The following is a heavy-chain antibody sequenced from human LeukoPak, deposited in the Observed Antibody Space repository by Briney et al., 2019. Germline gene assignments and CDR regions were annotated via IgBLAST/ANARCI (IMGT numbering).Heavy chain of an antibody. CDR3: PKDRNCSSTGCYVFAN. CDR2: ISGDGEST. D-gene: IGHD2-2*01. J-gene: IGHJ4*02. CDR1: AVTLRNYA. V-gene: IGHV3-23*01. Sequence: GGSLRLSCAASAVTLRNYAMTRIRQAPGKGLQWVSVISGDGESTYYADSVRGRFTISRDNSKNTMYLQMNNLRAEDTAIYYCPKDRNCSSTGCYVFANWGQGTLVTVSS.